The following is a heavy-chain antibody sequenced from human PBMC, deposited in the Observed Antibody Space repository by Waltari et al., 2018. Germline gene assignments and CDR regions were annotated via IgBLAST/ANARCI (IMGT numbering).Heavy chain of an antibody. V-gene: IGHV1-3*01. Sequence: QVQLVQSGAEVKKPGASVKVSCKASGYTFTSYAMHWVRQAPGQRLEWMGWINAGKGNTKYSQKFQGRVTITRDTSASTAYMELSSLRSEDTAVYYCARSVIAILYGMDVWGQGTTVTVSS. CDR1: GYTFTSYA. J-gene: IGHJ6*02. D-gene: IGHD2-21*01. CDR2: INAGKGNT. CDR3: ARSVIAILYGMDV.